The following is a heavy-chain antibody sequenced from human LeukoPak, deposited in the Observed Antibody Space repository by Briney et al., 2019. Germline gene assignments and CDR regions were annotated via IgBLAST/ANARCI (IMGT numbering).Heavy chain of an antibody. V-gene: IGHV1-2*02. CDR3: ARAHGDYRFGYASGD. J-gene: IGHJ4*02. CDR2: INPNSGGT. D-gene: IGHD4-17*01. Sequence: GASVKVSCKASGYTFTGYYMHWVRQAPGQGLEWMGWINPNSGGTNYAQKFQGRVTMTRDTSISTAYMELSRLRSDDTAVYYCARAHGDYRFGYASGDWGQGTLVTVSS. CDR1: GYTFTGYY.